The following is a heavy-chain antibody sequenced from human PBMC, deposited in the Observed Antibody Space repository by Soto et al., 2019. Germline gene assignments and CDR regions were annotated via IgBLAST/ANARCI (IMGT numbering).Heavy chain of an antibody. Sequence: QVQLQESGPGLVKPSETLSLTCAVSGDSISGSQWWSWVRLPPGKGLEWIGEISHTGTTTYNPSLKSRVTMSVDKPKNQFSLNLTSVTAADTAVYYCARVISSRDAYFDYWGQGTVVTVSP. CDR2: ISHTGTT. CDR1: GDSISGSQW. D-gene: IGHD2-2*01. J-gene: IGHJ4*02. V-gene: IGHV4-4*02. CDR3: ARVISSRDAYFDY.